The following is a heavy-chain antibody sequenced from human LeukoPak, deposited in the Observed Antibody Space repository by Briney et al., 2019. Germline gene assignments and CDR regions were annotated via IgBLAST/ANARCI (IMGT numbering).Heavy chain of an antibody. CDR2: IYYSGST. D-gene: IGHD3-22*01. CDR1: GGSISSYY. V-gene: IGHV4-59*01. J-gene: IGHJ4*02. Sequence: PSETLSLTCAVYGGSISSYYWSWIRQPPGKGLEWIGYIYYSGSTNYNPSLKSRVTISVDTSKNQFSLKLSSVTAADTAVYYCARVSYDSSPRFDYWGQGTLVTVSS. CDR3: ARVSYDSSPRFDY.